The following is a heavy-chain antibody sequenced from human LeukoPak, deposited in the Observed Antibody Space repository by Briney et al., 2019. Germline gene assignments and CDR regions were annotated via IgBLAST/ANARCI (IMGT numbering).Heavy chain of an antibody. J-gene: IGHJ4*02. V-gene: IGHV1-2*02. CDR3: ARVLGGFSYFEY. Sequence: ASVKVSCKASGYTFTVYYMRWVRQAPGQGLEWMGWINPNSGGTNYAQKFQGRVTMTRDTSINSAYMELSRLRSDDTAVYYCARVLGGFSYFEYWGQGTLVTVSS. CDR2: INPNSGGT. CDR1: GYTFTVYY. D-gene: IGHD5-12*01.